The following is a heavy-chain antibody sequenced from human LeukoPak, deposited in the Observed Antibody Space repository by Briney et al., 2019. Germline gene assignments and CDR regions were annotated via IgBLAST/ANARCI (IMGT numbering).Heavy chain of an antibody. CDR2: IYPGDSDT. D-gene: IGHD2-15*01. J-gene: IGHJ4*02. CDR3: ARLTGSCSGGSCYSLDY. CDR1: GYKFSSYW. Sequence: GGSLKISCKGSGYKFSSYWIAWVRQMPGKGLEWMGIIYPGDSDTRYSPSFQGQVTISADKSISTASLQWSSLKASDTAMYYCARLTGSCSGGSCYSLDYWGQGTLVTVSS. V-gene: IGHV5-51*01.